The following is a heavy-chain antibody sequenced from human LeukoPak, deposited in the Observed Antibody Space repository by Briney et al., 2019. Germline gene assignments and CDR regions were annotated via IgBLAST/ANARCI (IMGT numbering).Heavy chain of an antibody. CDR2: IKQGGSEK. Sequence: GGSLRLSCAASGFTFSSYWMSWVRQAPGKGLEWVANIKQGGSEKYYVDSVKGRFTISRDNAKNSLYLQMNSLRAEDTAVYYCARDWRGGYLLDWGQGTLVTVSS. J-gene: IGHJ4*02. V-gene: IGHV3-7*01. D-gene: IGHD3-22*01. CDR1: GFTFSSYW. CDR3: ARDWRGGYLLD.